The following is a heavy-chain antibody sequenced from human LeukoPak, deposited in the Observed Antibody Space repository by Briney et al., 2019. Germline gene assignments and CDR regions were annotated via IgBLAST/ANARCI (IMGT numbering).Heavy chain of an antibody. J-gene: IGHJ4*02. V-gene: IGHV4-31*02. CDR2: IYYSGST. CDR3: ATGDSSAFDY. D-gene: IGHD3-22*01. Sequence: LRLSCAASGFTFSDYYMSWIRQHPGKGLEWIGYIYYSGSTYYNPSLKSRVTISVDTSKNQFSLKLSSVTAADTAVYYCATGDSSAFDYWGQGTLVTVSS. CDR1: GFTFSDYY.